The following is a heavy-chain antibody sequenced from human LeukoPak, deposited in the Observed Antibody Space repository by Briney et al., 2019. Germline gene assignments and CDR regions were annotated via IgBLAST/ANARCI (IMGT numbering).Heavy chain of an antibody. CDR3: ARDHDSDGYPYWYFDL. V-gene: IGHV4-39*07. D-gene: IGHD3-22*01. CDR2: IYYSGST. J-gene: IGHJ2*01. Sequence: SETLSLTCTVSGGSISSVSYYWGWMRQPPGKGLEWIGGIYYSGSTYYNPSLKSRVTILVDTSKNQFSLKLTSVTAADTAVYYCARDHDSDGYPYWYFDLWGRGTLVTISS. CDR1: GGSISSVSYY.